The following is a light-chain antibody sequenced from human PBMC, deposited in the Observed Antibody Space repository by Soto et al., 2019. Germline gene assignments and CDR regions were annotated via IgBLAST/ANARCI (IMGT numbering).Light chain of an antibody. J-gene: IGKJ1*01. CDR1: QSVSTF. V-gene: IGKV3-20*01. CDR2: GAS. Sequence: EIVLTQSPATLSLSPGGRATLSCRASQSVSTFLACYQQRPGQIPRLLIYGASSRATGIPDRFSGSGSGTDFTLTISRLEPEDFAVYYCQQYGSSPPWTFGHGTKVDIK. CDR3: QQYGSSPPWT.